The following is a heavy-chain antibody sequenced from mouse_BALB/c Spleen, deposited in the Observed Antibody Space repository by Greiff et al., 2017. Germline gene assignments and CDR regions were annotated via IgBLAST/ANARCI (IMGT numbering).Heavy chain of an antibody. CDR1: GYTFTDYE. CDR2: IDPETGGT. J-gene: IGHJ4*01. CDR3: TPGAMDY. Sequence: QVHVKQSGAELVRPGASVTLSCKASGYTFTDYEMHWVKQTPVHGLEWIGAIDPETGGTAYNQKFKGKATLTADKSSSTAYMELRSLTSEDSAVYYCTPGAMDYWGQGTSVTVSS. V-gene: IGHV1-15*01.